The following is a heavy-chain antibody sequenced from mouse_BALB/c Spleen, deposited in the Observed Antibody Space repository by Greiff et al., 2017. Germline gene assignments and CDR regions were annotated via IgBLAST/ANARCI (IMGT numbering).Heavy chain of an antibody. D-gene: IGHD2-3*01. CDR2: ISSGGSYT. CDR1: GFTFSSYA. CDR3: ARDGLYDGYYPAY. Sequence: EVKLVESGGGLVQPGGSRKLSCAASGFTFSSYAMYRVRQSPEKRLEWVAEISSGGSYTYYPDTVTGRFTISRDNAKNTLYLEMSSLRSEDTAMYYCARDGLYDGYYPAYWGQGTLVTVSA. V-gene: IGHV5-9-4*01. J-gene: IGHJ3*01.